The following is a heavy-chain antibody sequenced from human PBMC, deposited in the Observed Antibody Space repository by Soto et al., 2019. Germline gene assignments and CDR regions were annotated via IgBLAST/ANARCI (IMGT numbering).Heavy chain of an antibody. CDR2: MNPNSGNT. CDR3: AREMPTRGRDV. D-gene: IGHD2-2*01. CDR1: GYTFTSYD. V-gene: IGHV1-8*01. J-gene: IGHJ6*02. Sequence: QVQLVQSGAEVKKPGASVKVSCKASGYTFTSYDINWVRQATGQGLEWMGWMNPNSGNTGYAQKFQGRVTMTRNTSITTAYMKMSSMRSEDTAVYYCAREMPTRGRDVWGQGTTVPVAS.